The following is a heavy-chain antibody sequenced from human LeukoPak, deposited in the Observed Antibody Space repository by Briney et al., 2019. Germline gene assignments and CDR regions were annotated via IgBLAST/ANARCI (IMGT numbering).Heavy chain of an antibody. V-gene: IGHV4-39*07. CDR2: IYYSGST. CDR1: GGSISSSSYY. Sequence: PSETLSLTCTVSGGSISSSSYYWGWIRQPPGKGLEWIGSIYYSGSTYYNPSLKSRVTISVDTSKNQFSLKLSSVTAADTAVYYCASSYCSGGSCYEFSSNWGQGTLVTVSS. D-gene: IGHD2-15*01. CDR3: ASSYCSGGSCYEFSSN. J-gene: IGHJ4*02.